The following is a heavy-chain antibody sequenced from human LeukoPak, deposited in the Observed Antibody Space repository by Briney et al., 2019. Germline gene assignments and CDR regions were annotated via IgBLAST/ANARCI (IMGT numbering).Heavy chain of an antibody. CDR2: INTANGNT. V-gene: IGHV1-3*04. D-gene: IGHD2-15*01. Sequence: EASVKVSCKATGYTFTNYVMHWVRQTPGQRLEWMGWINTANGNTNCSQNFQGRVTISRDTSATTVYMELSSLRSGDTAVYYCAREVAIWGQGTLVTVSS. CDR1: GYTFTNYV. J-gene: IGHJ4*02. CDR3: AREVAI.